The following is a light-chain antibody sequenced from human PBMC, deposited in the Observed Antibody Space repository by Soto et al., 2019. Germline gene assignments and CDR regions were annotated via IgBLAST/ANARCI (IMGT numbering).Light chain of an antibody. CDR1: QSVSSN. V-gene: IGKV3-15*01. Sequence: EIVMTQSPATLSVSPGERATLSCRASQSVSSNLAWYQQKPGQAPSLLIYGASTRATGTPARFSGSGSGTEFTLTISSLQAEDVAVYYCQQYYSTPLTFGGGTKVDIK. CDR3: QQYYSTPLT. J-gene: IGKJ4*01. CDR2: GAS.